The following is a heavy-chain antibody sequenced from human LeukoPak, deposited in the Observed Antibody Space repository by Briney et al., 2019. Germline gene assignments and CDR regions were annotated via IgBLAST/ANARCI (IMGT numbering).Heavy chain of an antibody. CDR3: ARGAPYDYVWGSYRRDYYYYGMDV. Sequence: PSETLSLTCAVYGGSFSGYYWSWIRQPPGKGLEWIGEINHSGSTNYNPSLKSRVTISVDTSKNQFSLKLSSVTAADTAVYYCARGAPYDYVWGSYRRDYYYYGMDVWGQGTLVTVSS. D-gene: IGHD3-16*02. CDR2: INHSGST. J-gene: IGHJ6*01. CDR1: GGSFSGYY. V-gene: IGHV4-34*01.